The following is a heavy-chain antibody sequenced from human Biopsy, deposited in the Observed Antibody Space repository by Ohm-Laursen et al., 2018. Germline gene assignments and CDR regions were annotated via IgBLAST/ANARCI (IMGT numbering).Heavy chain of an antibody. D-gene: IGHD4-23*01. CDR3: ARGSNDFGGLYFPR. V-gene: IGHV4-61*03. CDR2: ISYTGYT. J-gene: IGHJ4*02. Sequence: PGTLSLTCTVSGGSISNNNYYWGWIRQPPGKGLEWIGHISYTGYTSYNASLKSRVTISVDTSRNHFSLRLSSLTAADTAVYYCARGSNDFGGLYFPRWGQGTLLTVSS. CDR1: GGSISNNNYY.